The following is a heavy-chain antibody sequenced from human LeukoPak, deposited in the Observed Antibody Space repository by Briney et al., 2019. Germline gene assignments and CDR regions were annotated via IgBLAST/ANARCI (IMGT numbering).Heavy chain of an antibody. Sequence: GGSLRLSCAASGFTFSSYQMNWVRQAPGKGLEWVSYISSSGSTIYYADSVKGRFTISRDNSKNTLYLQMNSLRAEDTAVYYCARGPSSSGWYDVGNYYYYYMDVWGKGTTVTISS. CDR1: GFTFSSYQ. CDR3: ARGPSSSGWYDVGNYYYYYMDV. CDR2: ISSSGSTI. V-gene: IGHV3-48*03. J-gene: IGHJ6*03. D-gene: IGHD6-19*01.